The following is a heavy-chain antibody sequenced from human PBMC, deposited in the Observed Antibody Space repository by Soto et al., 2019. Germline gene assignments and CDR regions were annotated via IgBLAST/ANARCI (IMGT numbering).Heavy chain of an antibody. CDR2: MNPNSGNT. Sequence: QVQLVQSGAEVKKPGASVKVSCKASGYTFTSYDINWVRQATEQGREWMGWMNPNSGNTGYAEKFQGRVTMTRNTSISTADWELSSLRSEDTAVYYCARGWRKGATSRFDPWGQGTLVSASS. V-gene: IGHV1-8*01. CDR3: ARGWRKGATSRFDP. J-gene: IGHJ5*02. CDR1: GYTFTSYD. D-gene: IGHD1-26*01.